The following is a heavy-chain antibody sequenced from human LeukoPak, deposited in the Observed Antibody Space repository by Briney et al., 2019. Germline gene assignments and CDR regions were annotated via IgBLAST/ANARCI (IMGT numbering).Heavy chain of an antibody. D-gene: IGHD2-2*01. CDR1: GGSFSGYY. J-gene: IGHJ5*02. Sequence: SETLSLTCAVYGGSFSGYYWSWIRQPPGKGLEWIGEINHSGSTNYNSSLKSRVTISVDTSKNQFSLKLSSVTAADTAVYYCARSSAYNWFDPWGQGTLVTVSS. CDR3: ARSSAYNWFDP. CDR2: INHSGST. V-gene: IGHV4-34*01.